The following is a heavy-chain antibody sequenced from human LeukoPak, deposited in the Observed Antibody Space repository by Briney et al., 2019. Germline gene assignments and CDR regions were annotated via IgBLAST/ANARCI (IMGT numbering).Heavy chain of an antibody. Sequence: GGSLRLSCAASGFTFSSYWMHWVRQAPGKGLVWVSRINSDGTSTGYADSVKGRFTISRGNAKNTLYLQMNSLRAEDTAVYYCASGLAYNYAYTMGYWGRGTLVTVSS. CDR1: GFTFSSYW. D-gene: IGHD5-18*01. V-gene: IGHV3-74*01. J-gene: IGHJ4*02. CDR2: INSDGTST. CDR3: ASGLAYNYAYTMGY.